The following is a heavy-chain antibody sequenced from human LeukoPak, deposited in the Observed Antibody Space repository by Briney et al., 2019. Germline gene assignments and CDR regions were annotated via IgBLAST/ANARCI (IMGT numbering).Heavy chain of an antibody. CDR2: ISAYNGNT. Sequence: ASVKVSCKASGYTFTSYGISWVRQAPGQGLEWMGWISAYNGNTNYAQKLQGRVTMTTDTSTSTAYMELRSLRSDDTAVYYCARWGPMIFGVVPANYYMDVWGKGTTVTVSS. D-gene: IGHD3/OR15-3a*01. CDR1: GYTFTSYG. CDR3: ARWGPMIFGVVPANYYMDV. J-gene: IGHJ6*03. V-gene: IGHV1-18*01.